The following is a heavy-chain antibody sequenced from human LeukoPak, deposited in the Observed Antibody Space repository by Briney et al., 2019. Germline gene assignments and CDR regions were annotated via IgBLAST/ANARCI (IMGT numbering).Heavy chain of an antibody. CDR2: VSCSGGNK. Sequence: GGSLRLSCAASGFTFSSYGMSWVRQAPGKGLEWVSIVSCSGGNKYYADSVRGRFTISRDNSKNTLYLQMNRLKVEGTAEYHCKKGNMLRGVTPFDYWGQGTLVTVSS. CDR1: GFTFSSYG. D-gene: IGHD3-10*01. V-gene: IGHV3-23*01. CDR3: KKGNMLRGVTPFDY. J-gene: IGHJ4*01.